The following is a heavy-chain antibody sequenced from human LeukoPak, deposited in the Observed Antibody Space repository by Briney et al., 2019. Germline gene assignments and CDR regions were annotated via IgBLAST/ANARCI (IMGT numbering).Heavy chain of an antibody. CDR3: AKGRGWEASYYYYYMDV. J-gene: IGHJ6*03. D-gene: IGHD1-26*01. CDR2: IRYDGSNK. V-gene: IGHV3-30*02. Sequence: GGSLRLSCAASGFTFSSYGMHWVRQAPGKGLEWVAFIRYDGSNKYYADSVKGRFTISRDNSKNTLYLQMNSLRAEDTAVYYCAKGRGWEASYYYYYMDVWGKGTTVTISS. CDR1: GFTFSSYG.